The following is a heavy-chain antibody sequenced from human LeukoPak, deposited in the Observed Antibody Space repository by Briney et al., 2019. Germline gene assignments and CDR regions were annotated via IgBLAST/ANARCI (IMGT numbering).Heavy chain of an antibody. CDR1: GGSISSGDYY. V-gene: IGHV4-30-4*01. Sequence: PSQTLSLTCTVSGGSISSGDYYWSWIRQPPGKGLEWIGYIYYSGSTYSNPSLKSRVTISVDTSKNQFSLKLTSVTAADTAVYYCALGNCPTTSCYPGVAFDIWGQGTMVTVSS. D-gene: IGHD2-2*01. J-gene: IGHJ3*02. CDR3: ALGNCPTTSCYPGVAFDI. CDR2: IYYSGST.